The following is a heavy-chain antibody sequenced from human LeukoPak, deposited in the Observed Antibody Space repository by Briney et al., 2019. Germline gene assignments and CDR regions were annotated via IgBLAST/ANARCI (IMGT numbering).Heavy chain of an antibody. CDR3: AKAMVAATNYYYYGMDV. D-gene: IGHD2-15*01. CDR2: IKQDGSEK. V-gene: IGHV3-7*03. J-gene: IGHJ6*02. Sequence: GGSLRLSCAASGFTFTSFWMSWVRQAPGRGLEWVANIKQDGSEKYYVDSVKGRFPISRDNAKNTLYLQMNSLRAEDTAVYYCAKAMVAATNYYYYGMDVWGQGTTVTVSS. CDR1: GFTFTSFW.